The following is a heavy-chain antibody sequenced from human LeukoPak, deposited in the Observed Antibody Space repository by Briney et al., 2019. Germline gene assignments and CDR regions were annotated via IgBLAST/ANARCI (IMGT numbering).Heavy chain of an antibody. CDR3: ARQPIGYCSSTSCYPVAFGI. D-gene: IGHD2-2*01. CDR1: GDSVSSNSAA. CDR2: TYYRSKWYN. Sequence: SQTLSLTCAISGDSVSSNSAAWNWIRQSPSRGLEWLGRTYYRSKWYNDYAVSVKSRITINPDTSKNQFSLQLNSVTPEDTAVYYCARQPIGYCSSTSCYPVAFGIWGQGTMVTVSS. V-gene: IGHV6-1*01. J-gene: IGHJ3*02.